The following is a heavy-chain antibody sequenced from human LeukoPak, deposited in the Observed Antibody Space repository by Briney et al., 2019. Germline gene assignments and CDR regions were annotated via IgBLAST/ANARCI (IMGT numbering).Heavy chain of an antibody. Sequence: PGGSLRLSCAASELTFSSYWMHWVRQAPGKGLEWVSGISWNSGSIGYADSVKGRFTISRDNAKNSLYLQMNSLRAEDMALYYCAKGPRGYSYMDVWGKGTTVTVSS. D-gene: IGHD5-18*01. CDR2: ISWNSGSI. CDR1: ELTFSSYW. V-gene: IGHV3-9*03. CDR3: AKGPRGYSYMDV. J-gene: IGHJ6*03.